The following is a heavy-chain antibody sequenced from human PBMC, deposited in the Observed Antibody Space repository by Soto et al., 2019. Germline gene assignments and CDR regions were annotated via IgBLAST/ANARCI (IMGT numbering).Heavy chain of an antibody. D-gene: IGHD4-4*01. V-gene: IGHV3-30*18. J-gene: IGHJ6*01. CDR1: GFTFSSYG. CDR3: AKDLRTSNYFPVNYDYYGMDV. CDR2: ISYDGSNK. Sequence: QVQLVESGGGVVQPGRSLRLSCAASGFTFSSYGMHWVRQAPGKGLEWVAVISYDGSNKYYADSVKGRFTISRDNSKNTLYLQMNSLRAEDTAVYYCAKDLRTSNYFPVNYDYYGMDVW.